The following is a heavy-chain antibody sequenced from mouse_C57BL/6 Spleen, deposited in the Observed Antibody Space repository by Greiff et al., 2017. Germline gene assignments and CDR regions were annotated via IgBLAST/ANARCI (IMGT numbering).Heavy chain of an antibody. V-gene: IGHV7-3*01. CDR1: GFTFTDYY. Sequence: LVASGGGLVQPGGSLSLSCAASGFTFTDYYMSWVRQPPGKALEWLGFIRNKANGYTTEYSASVKGRFTISRDNSHSILYLQMNALRAEDSATDYCARNPYSNYYYAMGCWGQGTTVSVAS. J-gene: IGHJ4*01. CDR2: IRNKANGYTT. CDR3: ARNPYSNYYYAMGC. D-gene: IGHD2-5*01.